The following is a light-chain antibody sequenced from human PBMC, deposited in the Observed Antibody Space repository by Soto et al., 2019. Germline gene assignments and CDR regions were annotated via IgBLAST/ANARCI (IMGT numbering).Light chain of an antibody. J-gene: IGKJ5*01. CDR2: GIS. CDR3: QQYEKWPIT. V-gene: IGKV3D-15*01. Sequence: EIVLTQSPGTLSLSPGEGATLACRASQSIPSTYFAWYQQKPGQAPRLLIYGISTRASGIPDRFSGSGSGTEFTLPISSLQSEDFAVYYCQQYEKWPITFGQGTRLETK. CDR1: QSIPSTY.